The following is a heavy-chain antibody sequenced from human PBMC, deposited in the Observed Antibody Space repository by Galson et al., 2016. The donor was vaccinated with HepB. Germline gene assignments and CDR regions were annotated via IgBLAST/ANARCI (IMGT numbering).Heavy chain of an antibody. CDR1: GYTFSSYT. D-gene: IGHD3-22*01. V-gene: IGHV7-4-1*01. CDR3: AKTYDSTGYYADY. CDR2: INSYTGNP. Sequence: SVKVSCKGFGYTFSSYTMVWVRQAPGHGLEWMGGINSYTGNPTYAQGLPGRFVFSVDTSVSTAYLHIDSLKPEDTAVYFCAKTYDSTGYYADYWGQGTLLTVSS. J-gene: IGHJ4*02.